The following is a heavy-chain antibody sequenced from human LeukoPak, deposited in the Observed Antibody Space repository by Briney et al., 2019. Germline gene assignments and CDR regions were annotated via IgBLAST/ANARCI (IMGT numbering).Heavy chain of an antibody. J-gene: IGHJ5*02. CDR3: ARDTAVGNGFDP. V-gene: IGHV4-59*01. CDR1: GGSISSYY. D-gene: IGHD6-19*01. CDR2: IYYSVST. Sequence: SETLSLTCTVSGGSISSYYWSWIRQPPGKGLEWIGYIYYSVSTNYNPSLKSRVTISVDTSKNQFSLKLSSVTAADTAVYYCARDTAVGNGFDPWGQGTLVTVSS.